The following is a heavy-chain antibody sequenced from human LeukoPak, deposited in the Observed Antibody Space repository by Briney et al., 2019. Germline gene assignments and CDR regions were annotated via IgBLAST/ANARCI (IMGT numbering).Heavy chain of an antibody. D-gene: IGHD5-18*01. CDR1: GFAFSSYG. CDR2: ISYDGSNK. J-gene: IGHJ4*02. V-gene: IGHV3-30*03. CDR3: ATSGYSYRGFGY. Sequence: GGSLRLSCAAPGFAFSSYGMHWVRQAPGKGLEWVAVISYDGSNKYYADSVKGRFTISRDNSKNTLCLQMNSLRAEDTAVYYCATSGYSYRGFGYWGQGTLVTVSS.